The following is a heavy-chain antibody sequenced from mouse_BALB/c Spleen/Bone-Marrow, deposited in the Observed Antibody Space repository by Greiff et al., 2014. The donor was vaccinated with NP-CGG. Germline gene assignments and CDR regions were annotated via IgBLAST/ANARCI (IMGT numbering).Heavy chain of an antibody. V-gene: IGHV1S12*01. CDR1: GYTFTSYD. D-gene: IGHD2-3*01. CDR2: IYPAEGST. CDR3: ARSVDGIPYSFAY. J-gene: IGHJ2*01. Sequence: QVQLQQSGPELVKPGALVKISCKASGYTFTSYDINWVKQRPGQGLEWIGWIYPAEGSTKYDEKFKGKATLTADRSSSTAYIQLSSLPSDNSAVYFSARSVDGIPYSFAYWGQGTTLTVSS.